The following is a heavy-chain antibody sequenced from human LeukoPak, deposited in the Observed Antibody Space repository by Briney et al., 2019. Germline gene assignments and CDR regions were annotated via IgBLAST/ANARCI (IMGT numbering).Heavy chain of an antibody. CDR2: INHSGST. CDR1: GGSFSGYY. V-gene: IGHV4-34*01. J-gene: IGHJ4*02. CDR3: AREGSSSSEFDY. D-gene: IGHD6-6*01. Sequence: PSETLSLTCAVYGGSFSGYYWSWIRQPPGKGLEWIGEINHSGSTNYNPSLKSRVTISVDTSKNQFSLKLSSVTAADTAVYYCAREGSSSSEFDYWGQGTLVTVSS.